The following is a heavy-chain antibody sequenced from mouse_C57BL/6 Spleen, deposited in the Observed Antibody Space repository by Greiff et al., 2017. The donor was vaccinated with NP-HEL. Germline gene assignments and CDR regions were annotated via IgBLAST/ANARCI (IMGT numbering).Heavy chain of an antibody. Sequence: VHVKQSGAELVRPGASVKLSCTASGFNIKDYYMHWVKQRPEQGLEWIGRIDPEDGDTEYAPKFQGKATMTADTSSNTAYLQLSSLTSEDTAVYYCTIITTVVTPDFDVWGTGTTVTVSS. CDR3: TIITTVVTPDFDV. CDR2: IDPEDGDT. D-gene: IGHD1-1*01. V-gene: IGHV14-1*01. CDR1: GFNIKDYY. J-gene: IGHJ1*03.